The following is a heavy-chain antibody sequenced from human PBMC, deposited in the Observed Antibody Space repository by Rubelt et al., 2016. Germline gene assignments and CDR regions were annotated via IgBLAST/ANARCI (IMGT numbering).Heavy chain of an antibody. J-gene: IGHJ4*02. CDR1: GFTFSSYG. Sequence: GFTFSSYGMHWVRQAPGKGLKWVSVISGSGGSTYYADSVKGRFTISRDNSKNTLYLQMNSLRAEDTAVYYCTTGAYCGGDCPYIDYWGQGTLVTVSS. CDR3: TTGAYCGGDCPYIDY. CDR2: ISGSGGST. D-gene: IGHD2-21*01. V-gene: IGHV3-23*01.